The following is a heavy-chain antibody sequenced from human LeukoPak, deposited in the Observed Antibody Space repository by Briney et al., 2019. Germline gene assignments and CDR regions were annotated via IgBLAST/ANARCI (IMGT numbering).Heavy chain of an antibody. J-gene: IGHJ4*02. CDR3: ARTSGDYGGNSDDY. CDR1: GGSFSGYY. CDR2: TNHSGST. V-gene: IGHV4-34*01. Sequence: SETLSLTCAVYGGSFSGYYWSWIRQPPGKGLEWIGETNHSGSTNYNPSLKSRVTISVDTSKNQFSLKLSSVTAADTAVYYCARTSGDYGGNSDDYWGQGTLVTVSS. D-gene: IGHD4-23*01.